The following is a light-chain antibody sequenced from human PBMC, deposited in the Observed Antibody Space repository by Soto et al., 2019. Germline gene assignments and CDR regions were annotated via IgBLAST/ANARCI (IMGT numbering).Light chain of an antibody. CDR1: QSISNY. J-gene: IGKJ2*01. V-gene: IGKV1-27*01. CDR2: ATS. Sequence: DIQMTQSPSSLSASVGDRVTISCRASQSISNYLAWYQQKPGQVPKLLIYATSTLQSGVPSRFSGSGSGTDFTLNISSLQPADVATYYCQKYDSAPHTFGQGTKLQIK. CDR3: QKYDSAPHT.